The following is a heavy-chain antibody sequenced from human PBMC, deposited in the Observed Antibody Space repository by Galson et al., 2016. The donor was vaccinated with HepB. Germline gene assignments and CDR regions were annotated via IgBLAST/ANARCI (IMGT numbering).Heavy chain of an antibody. V-gene: IGHV4-31*03. Sequence: TLSLTCTVSGGSISSRGYYCSWIRQHPGKGLEWIGYISYSGGTYYNPSLQSRLTISLDTSKNHFSLKLDSVTAADTAGYYGAGHEVVSFEYWGQGTRVTVAS. CDR1: GGSISSRGYY. CDR2: ISYSGGT. CDR3: AGHEVVSFEY. D-gene: IGHD2-15*01. J-gene: IGHJ4*02.